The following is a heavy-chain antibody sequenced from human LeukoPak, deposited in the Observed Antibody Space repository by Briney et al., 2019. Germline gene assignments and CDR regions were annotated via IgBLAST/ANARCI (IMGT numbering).Heavy chain of an antibody. D-gene: IGHD2-2*01. Sequence: GRSLRLSCAVSGFTFSSYGMHWVRQAPGKGLEWVPVIWYDGSNKYYADSVKGRFTISRDNSKNTLYLQMNSLRAEDTAVYYCARLEPAADYYYGMDVWGQGTTVTVSS. CDR2: IWYDGSNK. CDR3: ARLEPAADYYYGMDV. J-gene: IGHJ6*02. CDR1: GFTFSSYG. V-gene: IGHV3-33*01.